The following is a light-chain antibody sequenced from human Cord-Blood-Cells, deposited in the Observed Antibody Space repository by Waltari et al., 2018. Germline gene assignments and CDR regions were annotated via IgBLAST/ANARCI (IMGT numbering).Light chain of an antibody. J-gene: IGKJ4*01. CDR1: QSVSSY. V-gene: IGKV3-11*01. Sequence: EIVLTQSPATLSLSPGGRATLSCRASQSVSSYLAWYQQKPDQAPRLLIYDASNRATGIPARFSGSASGTDFTLTISSLEPEDFAVYCCQQRSNWPTFGGGTKVEIK. CDR2: DAS. CDR3: QQRSNWPT.